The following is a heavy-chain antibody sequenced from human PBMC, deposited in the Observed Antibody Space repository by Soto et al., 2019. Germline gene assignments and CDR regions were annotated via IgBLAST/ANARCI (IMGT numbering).Heavy chain of an antibody. J-gene: IGHJ6*02. Sequence: SSETLSLTCNVSGGSIRSYYWSWVRQRVGKPLEWIGRIYTSGSTNYNPSLKSRVSMSVDTSKNQFSLEVTSVTAADTAVYYCAREGASGFGMDVWGQGXTVTVYS. V-gene: IGHV4-4*07. CDR1: GGSIRSYY. D-gene: IGHD1-26*01. CDR2: IYTSGST. CDR3: AREGASGFGMDV.